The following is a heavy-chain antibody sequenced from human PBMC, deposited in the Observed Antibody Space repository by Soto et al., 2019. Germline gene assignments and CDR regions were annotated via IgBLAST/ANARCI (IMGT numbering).Heavy chain of an antibody. CDR1: GYTFTSYG. CDR3: ARASSRYYDSSGYYAY. Sequence: ASVKVSCKASGYTFTSYGISWVRQAPGQGLEWMGWISAYNGNTNYAQKLQGRVTMTTDTSTSTAYMELRSLRSDDTAVYYCARASSRYYDSSGYYAYWGQGTLVTVPQ. V-gene: IGHV1-18*01. J-gene: IGHJ4*02. D-gene: IGHD3-22*01. CDR2: ISAYNGNT.